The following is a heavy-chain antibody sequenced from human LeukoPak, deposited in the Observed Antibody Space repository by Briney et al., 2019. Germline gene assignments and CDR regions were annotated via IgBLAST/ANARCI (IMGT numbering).Heavy chain of an antibody. Sequence: GASVKVSCKVSGDTFRSNAVSWVRQGPRQGLEWMGGIIPIFGITNYAQKFQGGITVTADKSTSTAYMELSSLRSEDTAVYYCARGITSGPYYYYYMDVWAKGTTVTASS. V-gene: IGHV1-69*10. CDR1: GDTFRSNA. CDR3: ARGITSGPYYYYYMDV. J-gene: IGHJ6*03. D-gene: IGHD3-3*01. CDR2: IIPIFGIT.